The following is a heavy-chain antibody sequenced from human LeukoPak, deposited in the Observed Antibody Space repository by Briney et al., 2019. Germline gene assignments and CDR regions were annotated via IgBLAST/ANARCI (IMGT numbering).Heavy chain of an antibody. CDR1: GLTFSSYA. J-gene: IGHJ4*02. CDR3: ARSSTDGYSYGYIPYFDY. Sequence: GRSLRLSCAASGLTFSSYAMHWVRQAPGKGLEWVAVISYDGSNKYYADSVKGRFTISRDNSKNTLYLQMNSLRAEDTAVYYCARSSTDGYSYGYIPYFDYWGQGTLVTVSS. V-gene: IGHV3-30-3*01. D-gene: IGHD5-18*01. CDR2: ISYDGSNK.